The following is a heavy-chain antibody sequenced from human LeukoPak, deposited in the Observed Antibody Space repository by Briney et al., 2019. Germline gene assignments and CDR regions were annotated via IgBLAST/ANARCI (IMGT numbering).Heavy chain of an antibody. J-gene: IGHJ4*02. Sequence: SETLSLTCAVYGGSFSNYYWSWIRQPPGKGLEWIGEINHSGSTNYNPSLKSRVTISVDTSKNQFSLKLSSVTAADTAVYYCARSVVVPAAIQIDYWGQGTLVTVSS. CDR3: ARSVVVPAAIQIDY. D-gene: IGHD2-2*01. V-gene: IGHV4-34*01. CDR1: GGSFSNYY. CDR2: INHSGST.